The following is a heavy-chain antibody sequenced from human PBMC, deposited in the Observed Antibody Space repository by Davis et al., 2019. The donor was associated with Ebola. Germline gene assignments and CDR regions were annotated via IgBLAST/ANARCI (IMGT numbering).Heavy chain of an antibody. V-gene: IGHV5-51*01. CDR2: IYPGDSDT. Sequence: GESLKISCKGSGYSFTSYWIGWVRQMPGKGLEWMGIIYPGDSDTRYSPSFQGQVTISADKSISTAYLQWSSLKASDTAMYYCARTTRPYYDSSGFIDYWGQGTLVTVSS. J-gene: IGHJ4*02. CDR3: ARTTRPYYDSSGFIDY. D-gene: IGHD3-22*01. CDR1: GYSFTSYW.